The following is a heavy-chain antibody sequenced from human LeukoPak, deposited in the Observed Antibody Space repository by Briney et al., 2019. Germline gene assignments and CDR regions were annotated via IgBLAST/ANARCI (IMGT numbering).Heavy chain of an antibody. J-gene: IGHJ4*02. CDR3: ARAVGNTWSFDY. CDR1: GGTFSSYA. Sequence: ASVKVSCKASGGTFSSYAISWVRQAPGQGLEWMGGITPIFGTAKYAQKVQGRVTMSTDESTSTAYMELSSLRSEDTAVYYCARAVGNTWSFDYWGQGTLVTVSS. V-gene: IGHV1-69*05. D-gene: IGHD6-13*01. CDR2: ITPIFGTA.